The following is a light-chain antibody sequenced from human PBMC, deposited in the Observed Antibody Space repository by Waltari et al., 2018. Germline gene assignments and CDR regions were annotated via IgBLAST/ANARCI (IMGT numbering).Light chain of an antibody. CDR3: SSYTGSSTLVI. J-gene: IGLJ2*01. CDR2: GVN. Sequence: QSALTQPASVSGSPGQSITISCTGTSSDVGTYNYVSWYQHHPGKAPQRMIYGVNNRPPGVSNRFSGSKSGNTASLTISGVQAEDEADYYCSSYTGSSTLVIFGGGTKLTVL. CDR1: SSDVGTYNY. V-gene: IGLV2-14*01.